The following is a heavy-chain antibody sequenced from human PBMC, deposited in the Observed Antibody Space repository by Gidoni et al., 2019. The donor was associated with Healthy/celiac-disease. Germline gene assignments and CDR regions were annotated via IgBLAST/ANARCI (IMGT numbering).Heavy chain of an antibody. CDR3: ARLVVPAASPGYYYMDV. Sequence: QVQLVESGGGLVKPGGSLSLSCAASGFTFSDYSMGGIRPAPGKGLEWVSDISSSGSTIYDADAVKGRFTISRDNAKNSLYLQMNSLRAEDTAVYYCARLVVPAASPGYYYMDVWGKGTTVTVSS. CDR1: GFTFSDYS. V-gene: IGHV3-11*01. D-gene: IGHD2-2*01. CDR2: ISSSGSTI. J-gene: IGHJ6*03.